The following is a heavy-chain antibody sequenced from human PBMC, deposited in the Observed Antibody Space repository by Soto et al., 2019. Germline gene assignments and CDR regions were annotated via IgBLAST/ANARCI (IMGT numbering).Heavy chain of an antibody. CDR3: ARANHDYVWGSYRAIDY. V-gene: IGHV4-59*11. CDR1: GGSITSHY. J-gene: IGHJ4*02. Sequence: SETLSLTCSVPGGSITSHYWTWVRQPPGKGLEWIGYMYYSGRTNYNPSLKSRVTISVDTSKNQFSLKLSSVTAADTAVYYCARANHDYVWGSYRAIDYCGQGTLVTVSS. D-gene: IGHD3-16*02. CDR2: MYYSGRT.